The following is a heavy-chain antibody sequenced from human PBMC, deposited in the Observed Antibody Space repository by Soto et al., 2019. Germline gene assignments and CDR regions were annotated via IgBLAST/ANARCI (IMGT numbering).Heavy chain of an antibody. J-gene: IGHJ4*02. CDR3: VRGASLNFDY. V-gene: IGHV3-20*04. D-gene: IGHD1-26*01. Sequence: EVQLVESGGGVLRPGGSLRLSCAASGFTFDEYGMSWARQAPGKGLECVYSVNWNGGSTGYVDSVKGRFTISRDNAKNSLYLQMNRLRAEDTAFYYCVRGASLNFDYWGQGTLVTVSS. CDR2: VNWNGGST. CDR1: GFTFDEYG.